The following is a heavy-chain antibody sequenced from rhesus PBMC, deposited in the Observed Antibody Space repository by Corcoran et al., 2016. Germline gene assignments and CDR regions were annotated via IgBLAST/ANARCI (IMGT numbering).Heavy chain of an antibody. D-gene: IGHD1-44*01. CDR3: ARRSIVRGLDS. V-gene: IGHV4-173*01. J-gene: IGHJ6*01. CDR2: ISGSGGST. CDR1: VGSIRSNW. Sequence: QLQLQESGPGLVKPSETLPLTCAVSVGSIRSNWWSWIRQPPGKGLEWIGRISGSGGSTSYNPSLKSRVTISTDTSKNQLSLKLISVTAADTAVYYCARRSIVRGLDSWGQGVVVTVSS.